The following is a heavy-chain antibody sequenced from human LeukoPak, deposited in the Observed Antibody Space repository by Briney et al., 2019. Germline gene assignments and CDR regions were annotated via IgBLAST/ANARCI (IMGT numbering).Heavy chain of an antibody. CDR2: IYSGGST. V-gene: IGHV3-53*01. J-gene: IGHJ4*02. D-gene: IGHD3-10*01. Sequence: PGGSLRLSCAASGFTVSSNYMSWVRQAPGKGLEWVSVIYSGGSTYYADSVKGRFTISRDNSKNTLYLQMNSLRAEDTAVYYCARVVRKDYGSGRGDFDYWGQGTLVTVSS. CDR1: GFTVSSNY. CDR3: ARVVRKDYGSGRGDFDY.